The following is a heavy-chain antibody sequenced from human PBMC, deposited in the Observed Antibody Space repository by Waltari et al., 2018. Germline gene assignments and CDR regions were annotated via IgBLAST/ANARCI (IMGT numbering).Heavy chain of an antibody. CDR2: INIDGGYI. D-gene: IGHD5-18*01. V-gene: IGHV3-74*01. J-gene: IGHJ4*02. Sequence: EVQLVESGGGLVQPGGSLRLSCAASGFRFGAYWIPWVRQAPGKGLEWVSRINIDGGYISYTDSVKGRFTISRDNAKNTLFLQLNSLRVEDTAVYYCARKGGRGYPYGPFYYDNWGQGTLVTVSP. CDR1: GFRFGAYW. CDR3: ARKGGRGYPYGPFYYDN.